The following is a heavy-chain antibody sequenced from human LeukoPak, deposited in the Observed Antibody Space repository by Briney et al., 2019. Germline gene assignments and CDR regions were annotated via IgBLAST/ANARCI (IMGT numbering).Heavy chain of an antibody. V-gene: IGHV3-23*01. D-gene: IGHD5-18*01. CDR1: GFTFRKYA. CDR3: ARGPGDSLYYFDY. Sequence: GGSLRLSCAASGFTFRKYAMTWVRQAPGKGLEWVSAISASGGGTSYADSVKGRFTISRDNSKNTVYLQMNSLRAEDTAVYYCARGPGDSLYYFDYWGQGTLVTVSS. J-gene: IGHJ4*02. CDR2: ISASGGGT.